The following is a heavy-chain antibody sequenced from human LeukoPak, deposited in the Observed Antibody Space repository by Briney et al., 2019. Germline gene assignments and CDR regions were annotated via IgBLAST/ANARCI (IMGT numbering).Heavy chain of an antibody. D-gene: IGHD3-10*01. V-gene: IGHV4-39*01. CDR1: GGSISSSSYY. Sequence: SETLSLTCTVSGGSISSSSYYWGWIRQPPGKGLEWIGSIYYSGSTYYNPSLKSRVTISVDTSKNQFSLKLSSVTAADTAVYYCARHSPYCYGSEPNWFDPWGQGTLVTVSS. CDR3: ARHSPYCYGSEPNWFDP. CDR2: IYYSGST. J-gene: IGHJ5*02.